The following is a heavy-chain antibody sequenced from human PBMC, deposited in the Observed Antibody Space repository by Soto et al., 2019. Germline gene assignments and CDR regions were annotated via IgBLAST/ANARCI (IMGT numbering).Heavy chain of an antibody. Sequence: QVHLVQSGAEVKKPGASVKVSCKASGYTFTSYGISWVRQAPGQGLEWMVWISAYNGNTKYAQKLQGRVTMTTDTSTSPAYMALRSLRSDDPAVYYCARDAAVGLFDYWGQGTLVTVSS. J-gene: IGHJ4*02. CDR3: ARDAAVGLFDY. D-gene: IGHD1-26*01. CDR2: ISAYNGNT. V-gene: IGHV1-18*01. CDR1: GYTFTSYG.